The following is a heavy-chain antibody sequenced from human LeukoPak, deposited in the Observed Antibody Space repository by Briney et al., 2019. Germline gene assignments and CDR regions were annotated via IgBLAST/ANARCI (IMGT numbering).Heavy chain of an antibody. Sequence: GGSLRLSCAASGFTFTNYAMHWVRQAPGKGLEWVAVMSNDGSNRYYAGSVKGRFTISRDNSGNTLYLQMNYLRAEDTAVYYCARDRGTIAAAGVDYWGQGTLVTVSS. CDR2: MSNDGSNR. V-gene: IGHV3-30-3*01. D-gene: IGHD6-13*01. J-gene: IGHJ4*02. CDR3: ARDRGTIAAAGVDY. CDR1: GFTFTNYA.